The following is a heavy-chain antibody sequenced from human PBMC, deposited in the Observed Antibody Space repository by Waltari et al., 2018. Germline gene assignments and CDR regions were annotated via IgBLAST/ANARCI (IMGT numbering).Heavy chain of an antibody. J-gene: IGHJ4*02. Sequence: QVPLQESGPGLVKPSQTLSLTCTVSGGSISSGDYYWSWIRTPPGKGLEWIGYYNYSGSTYYSPALNSRVTISVDTSKNQFSLELSSVTAADTAVYYCASELRRYSGYDSRLRYYFDYWGQGTLVTVSS. CDR1: GGSISSGDYY. V-gene: IGHV4-30-4*08. D-gene: IGHD5-12*01. CDR3: ASELRRYSGYDSRLRYYFDY. CDR2: YNYSGST.